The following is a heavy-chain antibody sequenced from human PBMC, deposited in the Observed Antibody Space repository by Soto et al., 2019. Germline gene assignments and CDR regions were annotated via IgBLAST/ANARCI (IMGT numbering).Heavy chain of an antibody. Sequence: QVQLVEPGGGVVQPGNSLRLSCAASGFTFSIYGMHWVRQAPGKGLEWVAVTASDGTNKYYGDSVRGRFTISRDNSRATLYLQMNSLRPDDTAVYYCARKNPGTVLELPDYWGQGTLVTVSS. V-gene: IGHV3-30*03. CDR1: GFTFSIYG. J-gene: IGHJ4*02. D-gene: IGHD4-17*01. CDR2: TASDGTNK. CDR3: ARKNPGTVLELPDY.